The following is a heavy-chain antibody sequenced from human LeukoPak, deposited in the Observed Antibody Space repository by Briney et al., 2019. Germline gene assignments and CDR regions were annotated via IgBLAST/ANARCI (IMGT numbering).Heavy chain of an antibody. J-gene: IGHJ6*03. D-gene: IGHD2/OR15-2a*01. V-gene: IGHV4-39*01. CDR2: IYDSGNE. CDR3: ARQISDYYYYYMDV. Sequence: SETLSLTCTVSGGSISTSAFYWGWIRQAPGTGLEWIGSIYDSGNEFYNPSLKSRVTISADTSKNQFSLKLNSVTAADTAMYYCARQISDYYYYYMDVWGEGITVTVSS. CDR1: GGSISTSAFY.